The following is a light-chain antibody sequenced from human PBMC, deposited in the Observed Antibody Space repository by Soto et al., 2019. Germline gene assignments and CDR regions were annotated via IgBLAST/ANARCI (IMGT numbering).Light chain of an antibody. CDR1: SNDVGGHNS. V-gene: IGLV2-14*01. CDR3: TSYVTGNTVL. J-gene: IGLJ3*02. CDR2: EVT. Sequence: QSALTQPASVSGSPGQSSTISCTGTSNDVGGHNSVCWYQQHPGKVPKLLIYEVTTRPSGISYRFSGSKSGNTASLTISGLQADDEADYYCTSYVTGNTVLFGGGTKLTVL.